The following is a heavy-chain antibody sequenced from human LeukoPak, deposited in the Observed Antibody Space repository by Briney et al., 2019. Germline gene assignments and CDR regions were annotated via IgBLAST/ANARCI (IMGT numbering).Heavy chain of an antibody. CDR3: ARGSPPRYYYDSSGYYGGYSDY. CDR1: GYTFTNYG. CDR2: ISGYNGNT. Sequence: ASVKVSCKASGYTFTNYGITWVRQAPGQGLEWMGWISGYNGNTNYAQKLQGRVTMTTDTSTSTAYMELRSLRSDDTAVYYCARGSPPRYYYDSSGYYGGYSDYWGQGTLVTVSS. D-gene: IGHD3-22*01. J-gene: IGHJ4*02. V-gene: IGHV1-18*01.